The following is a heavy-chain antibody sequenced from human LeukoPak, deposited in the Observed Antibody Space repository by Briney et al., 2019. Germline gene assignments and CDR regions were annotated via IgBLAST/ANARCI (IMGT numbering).Heavy chain of an antibody. J-gene: IGHJ4*02. CDR1: GGSFSGYY. V-gene: IGHV4-34*01. CDR3: AVGTVTYGAFDY. CDR2: INHSGST. D-gene: IGHD4-4*01. Sequence: SETLSLTCAVYGGSFSGYYWSWIRQPPGKGLEWIGEINHSGSTNYNPSLKSRVTISVDTSKNQFSLKLSSVTAADTAVYYCAVGTVTYGAFDYWGQGTLVTVSS.